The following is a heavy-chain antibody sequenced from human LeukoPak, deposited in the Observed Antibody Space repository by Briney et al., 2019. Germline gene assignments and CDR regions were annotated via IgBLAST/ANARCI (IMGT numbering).Heavy chain of an antibody. J-gene: IGHJ4*02. CDR3: ARDGPAQMVDFDY. Sequence: DSVKVSCKASGYTFSGTGWYLYWLRQAPGQGLEFMGWIYPYTGATHYAQKFQGRVAMTRDTSISTAYMELSRLRPDDTAVYYRARDGPAQMVDFDYWGQGTLVTVSS. CDR2: IYPYTGAT. CDR1: GYTFSGTGWY. V-gene: IGHV1-2*02. D-gene: IGHD3-10*01.